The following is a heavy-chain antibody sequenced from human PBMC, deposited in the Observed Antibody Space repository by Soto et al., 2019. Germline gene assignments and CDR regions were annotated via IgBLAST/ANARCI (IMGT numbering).Heavy chain of an antibody. CDR2: ISSSSSTI. V-gene: IGHV3-48*02. CDR3: AREGGHDFWSGYFPNWFDP. CDR1: GFTFSSYS. Sequence: EVQLVESGGGLVQPGGSQRLSCAASGFTFSSYSMNWVRQAPGKGLEWVSYISSSSSTIYYADSVKGRFTISRDNAKNSLYLQMNSLRDEDTAVYYCAREGGHDFWSGYFPNWFDPWGQGTLVTVSS. J-gene: IGHJ5*02. D-gene: IGHD3-3*01.